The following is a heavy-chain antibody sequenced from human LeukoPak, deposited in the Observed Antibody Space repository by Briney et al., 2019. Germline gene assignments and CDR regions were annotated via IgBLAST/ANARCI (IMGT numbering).Heavy chain of an antibody. CDR3: ARLEASNWNYYFDY. CDR1: GGSISSSSYY. V-gene: IGHV4-39*01. J-gene: IGHJ4*02. CDR2: IYYSGST. Sequence: PSETLSLTCTVSGGSISSSSYYWGWIRQPPGKGLEWIGSIYYSGSTYYNPSLKSRVTISVDTSKNQSSLKLSSVTAADTAVYYCARLEASNWNYYFDYWGQGTLVTVSS. D-gene: IGHD1-1*01.